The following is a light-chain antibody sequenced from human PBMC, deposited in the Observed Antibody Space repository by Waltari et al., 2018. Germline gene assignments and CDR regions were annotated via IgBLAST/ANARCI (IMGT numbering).Light chain of an antibody. CDR1: QFISSY. V-gene: IGKV1-39*01. CDR2: AAS. Sequence: IQMTQSPSSLSASVGDRVTITCRASQFISSYLNWYQQKPGKAPKLLIYAASSLRSGVPSRFSGSGSGTDFTLTITNLQPDDFATYFCQQSESPLPVTFGPGTRVDV. CDR3: QQSESPLPVT. J-gene: IGKJ3*01.